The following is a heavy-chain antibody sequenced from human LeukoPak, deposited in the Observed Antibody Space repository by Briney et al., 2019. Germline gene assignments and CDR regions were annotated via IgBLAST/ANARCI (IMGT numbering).Heavy chain of an antibody. Sequence: PSETLSLTCTVSGGSISSSSYYWGWIRQPPGKGLEWIGSIYYSGSTYYNPSLKSRVTISVDTSKNQFSLKLSSVTAADTAVYYCAREEGSDTAMVISETTSFDYWGQGTLVTVSS. CDR3: AREEGSDTAMVISETTSFDY. J-gene: IGHJ4*02. D-gene: IGHD5-18*01. CDR2: IYYSGST. V-gene: IGHV4-39*07. CDR1: GGSISSSSYY.